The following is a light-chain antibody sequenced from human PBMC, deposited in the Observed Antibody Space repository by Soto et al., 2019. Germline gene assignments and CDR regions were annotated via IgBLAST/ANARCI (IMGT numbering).Light chain of an antibody. V-gene: IGLV2-18*02. Sequence: QSALTQPPSVSGSPGQSVTISCTGTSSDVGNYNRVSWYQQPPGTAPKLMIFEVSNWPSGVPDRFSGSKSGNTASLTISGLQAEDEADYYCSSYTSSSTYVFGTGTKLTVL. CDR1: SSDVGNYNR. CDR2: EVS. J-gene: IGLJ1*01. CDR3: SSYTSSSTYV.